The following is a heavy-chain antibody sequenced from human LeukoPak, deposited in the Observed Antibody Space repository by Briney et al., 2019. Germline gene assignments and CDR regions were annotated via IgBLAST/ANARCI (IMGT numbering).Heavy chain of an antibody. CDR2: ISAYNGNT. CDR3: AREALRYDFWSGYYSYFDY. D-gene: IGHD3-3*01. V-gene: IGHV1-18*01. J-gene: IGHJ4*02. CDR1: GYTFTSYG. Sequence: GASVKVSCKASGYTFTSYGISWVRQAPGQGLEWMGWISAYNGNTNYAQKLQGRVTMTTDTSTSTAYMELRSLRSDDTAVCYCAREALRYDFWSGYYSYFDYWGQGTLVTVSS.